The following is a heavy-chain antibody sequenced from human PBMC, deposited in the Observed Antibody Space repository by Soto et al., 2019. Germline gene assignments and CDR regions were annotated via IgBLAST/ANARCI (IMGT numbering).Heavy chain of an antibody. D-gene: IGHD6-6*01. Sequence: GGSLRLSCAASGFTFSSYVMSWVRQAPGKGLEWVSAISGSGGSTYYADSVKGRFTISRDNSKNTLYLQMNSLRAEDTAVYYCAKDITTSSIAAREFDYWGQGTLVTVSS. CDR2: ISGSGGST. CDR1: GFTFSSYV. J-gene: IGHJ4*02. CDR3: AKDITTSSIAAREFDY. V-gene: IGHV3-23*01.